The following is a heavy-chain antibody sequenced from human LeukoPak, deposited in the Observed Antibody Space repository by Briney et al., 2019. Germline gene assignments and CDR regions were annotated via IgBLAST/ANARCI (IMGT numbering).Heavy chain of an antibody. D-gene: IGHD3-10*01. CDR3: ARGGLDYYGSGSYYNGAFDI. J-gene: IGHJ3*02. Sequence: ASVKVSCKASGYTFTGYYMHWVRQAPGQGLEWMGWINPNSGGTNYAQKFQGRVTMTTDTSTSTAYMELRSLRSDDTAVYYCARGGLDYYGSGSYYNGAFDIWGQGTMVTVSS. CDR1: GYTFTGYY. V-gene: IGHV1-2*02. CDR2: INPNSGGT.